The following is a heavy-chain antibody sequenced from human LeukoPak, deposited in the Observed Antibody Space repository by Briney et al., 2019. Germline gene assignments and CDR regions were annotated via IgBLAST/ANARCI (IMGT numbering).Heavy chain of an antibody. CDR1: GYTLTELS. CDR2: FDPEDGEI. V-gene: IGHV1-24*01. J-gene: IGHJ4*02. Sequence: ASVKVSCKVSGYTLTELSMHWVRQAPGKGLDWMGGFDPEDGEIIYAQKFQDRVTMTEDTSTDTAYMELSSLRSDDTAVYYCATEMDDSSGYYYFDYWGQGTLVTVSS. D-gene: IGHD3-22*01. CDR3: ATEMDDSSGYYYFDY.